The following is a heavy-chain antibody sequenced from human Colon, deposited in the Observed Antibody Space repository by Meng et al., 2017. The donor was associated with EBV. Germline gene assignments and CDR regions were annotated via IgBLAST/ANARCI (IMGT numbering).Heavy chain of an antibody. J-gene: IGHJ4*02. CDR1: GGSISSGDYY. V-gene: IGHV4-30-4*01. CDR2: IYYSGST. Sequence: VQLQESCPGLLKPSQTLSLTCTVSGGSISSGDYYWSWIRQPPGKGLEWIGYIYYSGSTYYNPSLKSRVTISVDTSKNQFSLKLSSVTAADTAVYYCARDRGGLGAFDYWGQGTLVTVSS. CDR3: ARDRGGLGAFDY. D-gene: IGHD5-12*01.